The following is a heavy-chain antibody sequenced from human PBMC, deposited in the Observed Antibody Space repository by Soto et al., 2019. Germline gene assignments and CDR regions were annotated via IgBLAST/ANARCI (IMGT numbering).Heavy chain of an antibody. CDR3: ATQGDIVVVPAAFDAFDI. Sequence: GASVKVSCKASGYTFTSYGISWVRQAPGQGLEWMGWISAYNGNTNYAQKLQGRVTMTTDTSTSTAYMELRSLRSDDTAVYYCATQGDIVVVPAAFDAFDIWGQGTMVTVSS. CDR2: ISAYNGNT. CDR1: GYTFTSYG. V-gene: IGHV1-18*01. J-gene: IGHJ3*02. D-gene: IGHD2-2*01.